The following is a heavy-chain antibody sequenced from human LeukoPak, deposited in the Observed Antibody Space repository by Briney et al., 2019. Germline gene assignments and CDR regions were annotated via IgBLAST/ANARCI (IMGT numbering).Heavy chain of an antibody. CDR2: ISPDGTSK. J-gene: IGHJ4*02. CDR3: ARADGSHYGLKDY. CDR1: GFTFSSYW. V-gene: IGHV3-74*01. D-gene: IGHD1-26*01. Sequence: GGSLRLSCAASGFTFSSYWMHWVRQAPGKGLVWVSRISPDGTSKSYADSVKGRFTISRDNAKNTLSLQMNSLRAEDTGLYYCARADGSHYGLKDYWGQGTLVTVSP.